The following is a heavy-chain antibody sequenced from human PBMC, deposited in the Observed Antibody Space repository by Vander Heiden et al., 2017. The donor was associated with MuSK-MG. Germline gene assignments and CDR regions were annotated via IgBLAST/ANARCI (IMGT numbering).Heavy chain of an antibody. CDR1: GSTFSDNA. V-gene: IGHV3-49*03. CDR3: TRGWLQWDY. Sequence: EVQLVESGGGLVQPGRSLRLSCTTSGSTFSDNAMSWFRQAPGKGLEWVGFISSKAYGGTTEYAASVKGRFTISRDDSKSIAYLQMNSLRTEDTAVYYCTRGWLQWDYWGQGTLVTVSS. CDR2: ISSKAYGGTT. J-gene: IGHJ4*02. D-gene: IGHD5-12*01.